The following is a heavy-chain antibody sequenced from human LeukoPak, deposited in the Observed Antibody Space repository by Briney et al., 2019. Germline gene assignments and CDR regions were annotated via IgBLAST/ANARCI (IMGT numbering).Heavy chain of an antibody. V-gene: IGHV3-33*01. CDR1: VFTFSIYV. J-gene: IGHJ4*02. Sequence: GRCLRLSCAASVFTFSIYVIHCVRQGPGKGLEWVSVIWYEGSNKYYADSVKGRVTISRENYKNTMYLQLNSLRAEDTALYYCARELSPVVKYYFEYWGQGTLVTVSS. CDR3: ARELSPVVKYYFEY. CDR2: IWYEGSNK. D-gene: IGHD3-22*01.